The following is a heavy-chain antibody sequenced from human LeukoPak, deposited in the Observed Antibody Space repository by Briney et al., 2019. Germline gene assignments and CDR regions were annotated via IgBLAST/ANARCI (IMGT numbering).Heavy chain of an antibody. V-gene: IGHV5-51*01. Sequence: PGESLKISCKGSGYSFTSYWIGRVRQMPGKGLEWMVILYPRDSDTRYSPSFQGQVTISADKSISTAYLQWNSLKASDTAMYYCARHIQGYSVDYWGQGTLVTVSS. D-gene: IGHD5-18*01. CDR2: LYPRDSDT. J-gene: IGHJ4*02. CDR1: GYSFTSYW. CDR3: ARHIQGYSVDY.